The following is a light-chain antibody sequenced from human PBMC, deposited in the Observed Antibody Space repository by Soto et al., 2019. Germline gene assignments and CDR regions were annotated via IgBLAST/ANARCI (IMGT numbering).Light chain of an antibody. J-gene: IGLJ1*01. CDR1: SSNIGAGFD. CDR3: QSYDSGVTGSV. Sequence: QSVLTQPPSVSGAPGQTVTISCTGSSSNIGAGFDVHLYQQVPGTAPKLVLYSNTARPSVVTDRFSGSRSGSSGSLAITGLQPEDEADYYCQSYDSGVTGSVFRTGTKLTVL. CDR2: SNT. V-gene: IGLV1-40*01.